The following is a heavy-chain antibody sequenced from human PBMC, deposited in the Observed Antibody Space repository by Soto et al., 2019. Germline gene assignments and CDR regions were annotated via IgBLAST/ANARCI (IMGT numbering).Heavy chain of an antibody. CDR3: TRGLLTDFFDY. J-gene: IGHJ4*02. CDR2: ISYDGSNQ. V-gene: IGHV3-30*03. Sequence: GGSLRLSCAASGFTFSNYGMHWVRQAPGKGLQWVAVISYDGSNQFYAGSVKGRFTVSRDNSKNTLYLQVNSLRNDDTAVYYCTRGLLTDFFDYWGQGALVTVSS. CDR1: GFTFSNYG.